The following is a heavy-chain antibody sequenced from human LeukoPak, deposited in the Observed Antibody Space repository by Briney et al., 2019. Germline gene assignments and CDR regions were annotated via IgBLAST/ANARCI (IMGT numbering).Heavy chain of an antibody. J-gene: IGHJ4*02. D-gene: IGHD6-13*01. Sequence: GESLKISCKGSGYKFIDYWIGWVRQMPGKGLEWMGIIYPGDSDTRYSPSFQGQVTISADKSISTAYLQWSSLKASDTAMYYCARWSSSEYSSSWYGAFDYWGQGTLVTVSS. CDR1: GYKFIDYW. CDR3: ARWSSSEYSSSWYGAFDY. V-gene: IGHV5-51*01. CDR2: IYPGDSDT.